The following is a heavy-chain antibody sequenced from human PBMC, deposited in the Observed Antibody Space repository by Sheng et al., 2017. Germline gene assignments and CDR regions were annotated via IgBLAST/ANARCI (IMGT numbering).Heavy chain of an antibody. CDR3: ARESSGYYFDAFDI. J-gene: IGHJ3*02. CDR1: GGIFKKYS. CDR2: IIPVFGTA. Sequence: QVQMVQSGAEVKRPGSSVKVSCKAAGGIFKKYSVSWLRQAPGQGLEWMGGIIPVFGTAKYAQKFQDRVTITTDVSTDTAYMELSSLRSEDTDVYYCARESSGYYFDAFDIWGQGTTVTVSS. D-gene: IGHD3-22*01. V-gene: IGHV1-69*05.